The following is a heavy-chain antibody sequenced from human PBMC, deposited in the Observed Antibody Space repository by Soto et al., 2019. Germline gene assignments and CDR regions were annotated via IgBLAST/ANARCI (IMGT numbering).Heavy chain of an antibody. D-gene: IGHD5-18*01. V-gene: IGHV1-69*12. CDR3: ARGANTARVTRWFHP. CDR2: IIPIFGTA. J-gene: IGHJ5*02. Sequence: QVQLVQSGAEVKKPGSSVKVSCKASGGTFSSYAISWVRQAPGQGLEWMGGIIPIFGTANYAQKFQGRVTITADESRSTAYRERSTLRSEDTAGYYWARGANTARVTRWFHPWGQGTLVTVPS. CDR1: GGTFSSYA.